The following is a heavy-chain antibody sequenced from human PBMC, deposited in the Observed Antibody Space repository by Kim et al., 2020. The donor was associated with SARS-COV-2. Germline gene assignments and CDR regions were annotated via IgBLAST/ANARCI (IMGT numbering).Heavy chain of an antibody. CDR2: ISSSGSTI. D-gene: IGHD3-16*02. Sequence: GGSLRLSCAASGFTFSSYEMNWVRQAPGKGLEWVSYISSSGSTIYYADSVKGRFTISRDNAKNSLYLQMNSLRAEDTAVYYCAVISGRRYYYYGMDVWGQGTTVTVSS. J-gene: IGHJ6*02. CDR1: GFTFSSYE. V-gene: IGHV3-48*03. CDR3: AVISGRRYYYYGMDV.